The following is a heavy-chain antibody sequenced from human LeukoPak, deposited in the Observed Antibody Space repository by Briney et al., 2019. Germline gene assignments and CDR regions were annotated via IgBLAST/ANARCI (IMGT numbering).Heavy chain of an antibody. CDR2: ISNDGRFK. D-gene: IGHD6-13*01. Sequence: GGSLRLSCAASGFTFYTYAMHWVRQAPGKGLEWVAFISNDGRFKYYADSVKGRFTISRDDSKNTLYLQMNSLRPEDTAAYYCASEMAAAVLGDFWGQGTLVTVSS. V-gene: IGHV3-30*04. CDR1: GFTFYTYA. J-gene: IGHJ4*02. CDR3: ASEMAAAVLGDF.